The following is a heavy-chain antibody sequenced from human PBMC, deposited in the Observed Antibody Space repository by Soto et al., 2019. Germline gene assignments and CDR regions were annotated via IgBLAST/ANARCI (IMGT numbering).Heavy chain of an antibody. D-gene: IGHD1-7*01. Sequence: ASVKVSCKASGYTFTSYGISWVRQAPGQGLEWMGWISAYNGNTNYAQKLQGRVTMTTDTSTSTAYMELRSLRSDDTAVYYCARGITGTTFGLYYYCMDVWGQGTTVTVSS. CDR2: ISAYNGNT. CDR1: GYTFTSYG. J-gene: IGHJ6*02. V-gene: IGHV1-18*04. CDR3: ARGITGTTFGLYYYCMDV.